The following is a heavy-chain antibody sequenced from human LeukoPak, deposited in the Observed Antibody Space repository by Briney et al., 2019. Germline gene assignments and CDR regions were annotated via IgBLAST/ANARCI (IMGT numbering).Heavy chain of an antibody. J-gene: IGHJ6*03. D-gene: IGHD1-26*01. V-gene: IGHV3-66*02. CDR1: GFTVSSNY. Sequence: EGSLRLSCAASGFTVSSNYMSWVRQAPGKGLEWVSVIYSGGSTYYADSVKGRFTISRDNSKNTLYLQMNSLRAEDTAVYYCARDARVGATWNYYYYYMDVWGKGTTVTVSS. CDR3: ARDARVGATWNYYYYYMDV. CDR2: IYSGGST.